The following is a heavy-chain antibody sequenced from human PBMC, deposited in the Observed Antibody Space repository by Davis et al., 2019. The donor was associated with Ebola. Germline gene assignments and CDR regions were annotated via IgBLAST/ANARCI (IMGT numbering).Heavy chain of an antibody. J-gene: IGHJ4*02. CDR3: AKDLSTFYANYDFWSGYYTSYFDY. CDR2: IWYDGSNK. Sequence: GGSLRLSCAASGFTFSSYAMSWVRQAPGKGLEWVAVIWYDGSNKYYADSVKGRFTISRDNSKNTLYLQMNSLRAEDTAVYYCAKDLSTFYANYDFWSGYYTSYFDYWGQGTLVTVSS. CDR1: GFTFSSYA. V-gene: IGHV3-33*06. D-gene: IGHD3-3*01.